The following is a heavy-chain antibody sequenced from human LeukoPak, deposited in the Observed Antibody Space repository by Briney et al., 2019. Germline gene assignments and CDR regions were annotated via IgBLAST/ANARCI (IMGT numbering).Heavy chain of an antibody. V-gene: IGHV3-53*01. D-gene: IGHD4/OR15-4a*01. CDR2: IYSDNT. CDR1: GFTVSSNS. CDR3: ARRAGAYSHPYDY. J-gene: IGHJ4*02. Sequence: PGGSLRLSCTVSGFTVSSNSMSWVRQAPGKGLEWVSFIYSDNTHYSYSVKGRFTISRDNSKNTLYLQMNSLRAKDTAVYYCARRAGAYSHPYDYWGQGTLVTVSS.